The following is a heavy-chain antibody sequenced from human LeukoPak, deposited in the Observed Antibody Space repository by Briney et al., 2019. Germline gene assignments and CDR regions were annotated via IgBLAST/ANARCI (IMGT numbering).Heavy chain of an antibody. CDR1: GFTFSSYA. CDR3: AKDSSIAAAGRLGFDY. Sequence: GGSLRLSCVASGFTFSSYAMSWVRQAPGKGLEWVSAISGSGGSTYYADSVKGRFIISRDNSKNTLYLQMNSLRVEDTAVYYCAKDSSIAAAGRLGFDYWGQGTLVTVSS. D-gene: IGHD6-13*01. V-gene: IGHV3-23*01. CDR2: ISGSGGST. J-gene: IGHJ4*02.